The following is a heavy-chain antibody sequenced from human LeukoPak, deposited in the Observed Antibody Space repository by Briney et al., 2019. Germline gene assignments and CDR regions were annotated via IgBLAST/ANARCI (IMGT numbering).Heavy chain of an antibody. CDR2: IKQDGSDK. V-gene: IGHV3-7*01. Sequence: PGGSLRLSCVASGLTFSNSWMTWVRQAPGKGLEWVGNIKQDGSDKNYMDSVKGRFTISRDNTKNSVYLQMSGLRAEDTAVYYCAREVWGPEFWGQGTLVTVSS. D-gene: IGHD1-14*01. J-gene: IGHJ4*02. CDR3: AREVWGPEF. CDR1: GLTFSNSW.